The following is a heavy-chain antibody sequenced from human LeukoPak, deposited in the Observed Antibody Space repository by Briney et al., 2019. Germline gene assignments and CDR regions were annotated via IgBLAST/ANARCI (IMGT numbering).Heavy chain of an antibody. CDR1: GYTFTGYY. Sequence: ASVKVSCKASGYTFTGYYMHWVRQAPGQGLEWMGWINPNSGGTNYAQKFQGRVTMTRDTSISTAYMELSRLRSDDTAVYYFARDYGYCSSTSCYVHWGQGTLVTVSS. J-gene: IGHJ4*02. CDR3: ARDYGYCSSTSCYVH. D-gene: IGHD2-2*03. CDR2: INPNSGGT. V-gene: IGHV1-2*02.